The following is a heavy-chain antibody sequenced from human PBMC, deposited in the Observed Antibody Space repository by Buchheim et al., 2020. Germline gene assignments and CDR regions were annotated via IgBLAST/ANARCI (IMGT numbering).Heavy chain of an antibody. J-gene: IGHJ6*02. CDR1: GFTFSSYW. CDR3: ARGGAAGTPYYYYGMDV. Sequence: EVQLVESGGGLVQPGGSLRLSCAASGFTFSSYWMHWVRQAPGKGLVWVSRINSDGSSTSYADPVKGRFTTPRDNAKNTLYPQMNSLRAEDTAVYYCARGGAAGTPYYYYGMDVWGQGTT. V-gene: IGHV3-74*01. CDR2: INSDGSST. D-gene: IGHD6-13*01.